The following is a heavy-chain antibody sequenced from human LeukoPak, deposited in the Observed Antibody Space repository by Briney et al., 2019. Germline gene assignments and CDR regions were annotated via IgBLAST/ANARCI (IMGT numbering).Heavy chain of an antibody. CDR1: GYSISSGYY. Sequence: SGTLSLTCIVSGYSISSGYYWGWIRQPPGKGLEWIGSIFHSGRTYYNPSLQSRVTISVDTSRNQFSLRLSSLAAADTAVYYCAREGDCSGSSCFSSPLDSWGQGTLVTVSS. CDR2: IFHSGRT. D-gene: IGHD2-15*01. V-gene: IGHV4-38-2*02. CDR3: AREGDCSGSSCFSSPLDS. J-gene: IGHJ4*02.